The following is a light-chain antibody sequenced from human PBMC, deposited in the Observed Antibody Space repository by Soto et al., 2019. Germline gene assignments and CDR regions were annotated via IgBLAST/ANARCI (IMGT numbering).Light chain of an antibody. CDR1: QSVSSH. J-gene: IGKJ1*01. V-gene: IGKV3-11*01. Sequence: EIVLTQPPATLSLSPGERATLSCRASQSVSSHLAWYQQKPGQAPRLLIYDASNRATGTPDRFSGSGSGTDFTLTISSLEPEDFAVYYCQERTNWPPSWTFGQGTKVDIK. CDR2: DAS. CDR3: QERTNWPPSWT.